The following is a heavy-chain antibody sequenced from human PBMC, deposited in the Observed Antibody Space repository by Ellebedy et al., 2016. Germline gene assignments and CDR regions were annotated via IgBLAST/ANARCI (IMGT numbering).Heavy chain of an antibody. D-gene: IGHD6-19*01. V-gene: IGHV3-74*01. J-gene: IGHJ6*02. Sequence: GESLKISCAASGFTFSSYWMHWVRQVPGKGLVWVSSSNHDGSTTAYADSVKGRFTISRDNAKNTLFLQMNSLRAEDSSVYYCARGIPVAGYYYYGIDVWGQGTTVTVS. CDR2: SNHDGSTT. CDR1: GFTFSSYW. CDR3: ARGIPVAGYYYYGIDV.